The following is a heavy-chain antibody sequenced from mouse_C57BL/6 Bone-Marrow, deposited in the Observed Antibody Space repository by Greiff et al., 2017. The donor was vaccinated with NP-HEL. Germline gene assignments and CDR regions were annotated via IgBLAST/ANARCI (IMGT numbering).Heavy chain of an antibody. CDR1: GFTFSSYA. CDR3: ARDHRVTTVGYAMDY. Sequence: DVKLVESGGGLVKPGGSLKLSCAASGFTFSSYAMSWVRQTPEKRLEWVATISDGGSYTYYPDNVKGRFTISRDNAKNNLYLQMSHLKSEDTAMYYCARDHRVTTVGYAMDYWGQGTSVTVSS. J-gene: IGHJ4*01. D-gene: IGHD1-1*01. CDR2: ISDGGSYT. V-gene: IGHV5-4*01.